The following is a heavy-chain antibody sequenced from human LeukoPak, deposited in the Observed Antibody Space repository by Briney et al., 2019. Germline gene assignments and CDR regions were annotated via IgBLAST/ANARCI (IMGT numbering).Heavy chain of an antibody. CDR1: GYSISSGYY. D-gene: IGHD3-16*01. CDR2: IYHSGST. CDR3: ARLFGEGGGPDY. V-gene: IGHV4-38-2*02. J-gene: IGHJ4*02. Sequence: SETLSLTCTVSGYSISSGYYWGWIRQPPGKGLEWIGSIYHSGSTYYNPSLKSRVTISVDTSKNQFSLKLSSVTAADTAVYYCARLFGEGGGPDYWGQGTLVTVSS.